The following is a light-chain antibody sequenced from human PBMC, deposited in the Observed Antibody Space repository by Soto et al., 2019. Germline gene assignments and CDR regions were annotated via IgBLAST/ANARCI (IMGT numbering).Light chain of an antibody. J-gene: IGLJ1*01. V-gene: IGLV1-44*01. CDR1: SSNIGSNT. CDR2: SNN. Sequence: QSMLTQPPSASGTPGQRVTISCSGSSSNIGSNTVNWYQQLPGTAPKLLIYSNNQRPSGVPDRFSGSKSGTSASLAMSGLQSEDEADYYCAAWDDSLNGPYVFGTGTKVTVL. CDR3: AAWDDSLNGPYV.